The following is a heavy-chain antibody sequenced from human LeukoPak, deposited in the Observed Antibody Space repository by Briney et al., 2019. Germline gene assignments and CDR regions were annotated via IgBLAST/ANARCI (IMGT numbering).Heavy chain of an antibody. CDR2: ISYDGSNK. CDR3: ARDRAVAAYYFDY. CDR1: GFTFSSYA. J-gene: IGHJ4*02. Sequence: GGYLRLSCAASGFTFSSYAMHWVRQAPGKGLEWVAVISYDGSNKYYADSVKGRFTISRDNSKNTLYLQMNSLRAEDTAVYYCARDRAVAAYYFDYWGQGTLVTVSS. V-gene: IGHV3-30-3*01. D-gene: IGHD6-19*01.